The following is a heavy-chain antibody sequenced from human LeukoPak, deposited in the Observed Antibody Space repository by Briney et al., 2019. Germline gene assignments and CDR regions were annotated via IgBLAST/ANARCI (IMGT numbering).Heavy chain of an antibody. CDR1: GFTFSNHA. CDR3: AKDRDSSGYYYGGY. D-gene: IGHD3-22*01. Sequence: GGSLRLSCAASGFTFSNHAMSWVRQTPGKGLEWVAVISDSGGSTYYADSVKGRFTISRDNSKNTLYLQMNSLRAEDTAVYYCAKDRDSSGYYYGGYWGQGTLVTVSS. J-gene: IGHJ4*02. CDR2: ISDSGGST. V-gene: IGHV3-23*01.